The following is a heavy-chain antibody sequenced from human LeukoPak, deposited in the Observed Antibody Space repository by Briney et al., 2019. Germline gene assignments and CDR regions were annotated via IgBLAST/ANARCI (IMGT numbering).Heavy chain of an antibody. CDR3: ARVATTVTTSLDY. D-gene: IGHD4-17*01. CDR1: GYTFTSYA. Sequence: AASVTVSCKASGYTFTSYAMNWVRQAPGQGLEWMGWINTNTGNPTYAQGFTGRFVFSLDTSVSTAYLQISSLKAEDTAVYYCARVATTVTTSLDYWGQGTLVTVSS. J-gene: IGHJ4*02. CDR2: INTNTGNP. V-gene: IGHV7-4-1*02.